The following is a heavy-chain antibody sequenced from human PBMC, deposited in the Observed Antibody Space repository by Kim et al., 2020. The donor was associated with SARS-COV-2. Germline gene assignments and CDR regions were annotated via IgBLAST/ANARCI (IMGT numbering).Heavy chain of an antibody. CDR2: IDPSDSYT. J-gene: IGHJ5*02. CDR1: GYSFTSYW. CDR3: ARLGGYDILTGYYCNWFDP. Sequence: GESLKISCKGSGYSFTSYWISWVRQMPGKGLEWMGRIDPSDSYTNYSPSFQGHVTISADKSISTAYLQWSSLKASDTAMYYCARLGGYDILTGYYCNWFDPWGQGTLVTVSS. D-gene: IGHD3-9*01. V-gene: IGHV5-10-1*01.